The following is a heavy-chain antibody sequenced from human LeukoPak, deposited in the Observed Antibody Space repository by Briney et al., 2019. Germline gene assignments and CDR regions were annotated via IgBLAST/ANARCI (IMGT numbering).Heavy chain of an antibody. Sequence: SETLSLTCTVSGGSISSYYWSWIRQPPGKGLEWIGYIYYSGSTNYNPSLKSRVTISVDTSKNQFSLKLSSVTAADTAVYYCAREGIVATIGGLYYYYYMDVRGKGTTVTVSS. D-gene: IGHD5-12*01. V-gene: IGHV4-59*01. CDR2: IYYSGST. J-gene: IGHJ6*03. CDR3: AREGIVATIGGLYYYYYMDV. CDR1: GGSISSYY.